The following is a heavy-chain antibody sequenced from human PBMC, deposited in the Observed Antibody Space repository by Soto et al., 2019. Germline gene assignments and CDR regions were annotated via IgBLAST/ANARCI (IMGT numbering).Heavy chain of an antibody. Sequence: SETLSLTCAVYGGSFSGYYWSWIRQPPGKGLKWIGEINHSGSTNYNPSLKSRVTISVDTSKNQFSLKLSSVTAADTAVYYCARGGFVVVVVAATTDHFDYWGQGTLVTVSS. CDR3: ARGGFVVVVVAATTDHFDY. CDR2: INHSGST. CDR1: GGSFSGYY. V-gene: IGHV4-34*01. D-gene: IGHD2-15*01. J-gene: IGHJ4*02.